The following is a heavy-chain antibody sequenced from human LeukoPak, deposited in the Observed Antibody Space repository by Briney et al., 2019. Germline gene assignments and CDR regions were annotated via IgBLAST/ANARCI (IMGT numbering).Heavy chain of an antibody. J-gene: IGHJ3*02. D-gene: IGHD6-19*01. CDR2: ISGSGGST. CDR1: GFTFSSYA. V-gene: IGHV3-23*01. CDR3: ASSGWYPDAFDI. Sequence: GSLRLSCAASGFTFSSYAMSWVRQAPGKGLEWVSAISGSGGSTYYADSVKGRFTISRDNSKNTLYLQMNSLRAEDTAVYYCASSGWYPDAFDIWGQGTMVTVSS.